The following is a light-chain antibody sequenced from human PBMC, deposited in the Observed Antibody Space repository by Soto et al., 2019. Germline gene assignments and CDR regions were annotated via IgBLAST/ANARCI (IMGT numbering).Light chain of an antibody. Sequence: QSALTQPASVSGSPGQSITISCTGTSSDVGGYNYVSWYQQHPGKAPKLMIYEVTNRPSGVSNRFSGSKSGHTASLTISGLQAEDEADYYCSSYTSCITRVFGGGTKLTVL. CDR1: SSDVGGYNY. V-gene: IGLV2-14*01. CDR2: EVT. J-gene: IGLJ3*02. CDR3: SSYTSCITRV.